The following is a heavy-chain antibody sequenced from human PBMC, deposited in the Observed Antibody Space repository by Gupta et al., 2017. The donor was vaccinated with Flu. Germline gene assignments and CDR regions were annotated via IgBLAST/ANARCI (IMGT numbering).Heavy chain of an antibody. CDR2: ISYDGSNK. CDR3: AKQLWDTAMVTGTGDY. D-gene: IGHD5-18*01. CDR1: GFTFSSYG. Sequence: QVQLVESGGGVVQPGRSLRLSCAASGFTFSSYGMHWVRQAPGKGLEWVAVISYDGSNKYYADSVKGRFTISRDNSKNTLYLQMNSLRAEDTAVYYCAKQLWDTAMVTGTGDYWGQGTLVTVSS. V-gene: IGHV3-30*18. J-gene: IGHJ4*02.